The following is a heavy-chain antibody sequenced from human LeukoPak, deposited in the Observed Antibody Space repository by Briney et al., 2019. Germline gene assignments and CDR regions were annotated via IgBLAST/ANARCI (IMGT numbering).Heavy chain of an antibody. D-gene: IGHD4-23*01. CDR3: ARVYGGTSDHPADAFDI. CDR1: GGSISSYY. Sequence: SETLSLTCTVSGGSISSYYWSWIRQPPGKGLEGIGYIYYSGSTNYNPSLKSRVTISVDTSKNQFSLTLSSVTAADTAVYSCARVYGGTSDHPADAFDIWGQGTMVTVSS. V-gene: IGHV4-59*01. CDR2: IYYSGST. J-gene: IGHJ3*02.